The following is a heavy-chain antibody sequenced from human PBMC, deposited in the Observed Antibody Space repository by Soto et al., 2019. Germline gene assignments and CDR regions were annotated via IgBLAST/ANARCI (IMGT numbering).Heavy chain of an antibody. CDR2: IYPGDSDT. Sequence: PGESLKISCKGSGYSFTSYWIGWVRQMPGKGLEWMGIIYPGDSDTRYSPSFQGQVTISADKSISTAYLQWSSLKASDTAMYYCARHDSSSWSSYYRMDVWGQGTTVTVSS. CDR3: ARHDSSSWSSYYRMDV. D-gene: IGHD6-13*01. J-gene: IGHJ6*02. V-gene: IGHV5-51*01. CDR1: GYSFTSYW.